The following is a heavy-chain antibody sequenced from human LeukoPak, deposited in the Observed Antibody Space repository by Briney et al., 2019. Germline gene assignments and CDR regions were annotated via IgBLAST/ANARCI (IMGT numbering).Heavy chain of an antibody. D-gene: IGHD6-13*01. Sequence: GGSLRLSCAASGFTFSSYAMSWVRQAPGKGLEWVANIKQDGSEKYYVDSVKGRFTISRDNAKNSLYLQMNSLRAEDTAVYYCAIAAAGTEFDYWGQGTLVTVSS. J-gene: IGHJ4*02. V-gene: IGHV3-7*01. CDR3: AIAAAGTEFDY. CDR1: GFTFSSYA. CDR2: IKQDGSEK.